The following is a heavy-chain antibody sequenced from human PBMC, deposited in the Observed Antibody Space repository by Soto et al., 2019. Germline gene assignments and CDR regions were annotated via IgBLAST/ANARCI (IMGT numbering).Heavy chain of an antibody. Sequence: QVQLVQSGAEVKKPGASVKVSCKASGYTFTGYYMHWVRQAPGQGLEWMGWINPNSGGTNYAQKFQGWVTMNRDTSVSTAYMELSRLRSDAPAVYYCAGGGPGGNSGFDYWGKGTLFTVSS. D-gene: IGHD4-4*01. CDR2: INPNSGGT. V-gene: IGHV1-2*04. J-gene: IGHJ4*02. CDR1: GYTFTGYY. CDR3: AGGGPGGNSGFDY.